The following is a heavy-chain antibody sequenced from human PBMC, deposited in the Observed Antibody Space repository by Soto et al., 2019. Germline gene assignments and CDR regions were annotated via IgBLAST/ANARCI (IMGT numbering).Heavy chain of an antibody. D-gene: IGHD6-19*01. V-gene: IGHV4-39*01. Sequence: SETLSLTCTVSGGSISSSSYYWGWIRQPPGKGLEWIGSIYYSGSTYYNPSLKSRVPISVDTSKNQFSLKLSSVTAADTAVYYCARAYSSGWYGDYWGQGTLVTVSS. CDR2: IYYSGST. CDR1: GGSISSSSYY. J-gene: IGHJ4*02. CDR3: ARAYSSGWYGDY.